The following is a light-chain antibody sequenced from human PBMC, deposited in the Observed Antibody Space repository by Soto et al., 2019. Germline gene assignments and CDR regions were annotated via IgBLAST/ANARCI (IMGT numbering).Light chain of an antibody. Sequence: DIQMTQSPSTLSASVGDRLTITCRASQGIRNDLGWYQQKPGKAPKLLIDFASSLQSGVPSRFSGSGSGTDFTLTITSLQPADFAIYYCQQTYNTPLTFGGGTKVDIK. CDR2: FAS. CDR1: QGIRND. V-gene: IGKV1-39*01. CDR3: QQTYNTPLT. J-gene: IGKJ4*01.